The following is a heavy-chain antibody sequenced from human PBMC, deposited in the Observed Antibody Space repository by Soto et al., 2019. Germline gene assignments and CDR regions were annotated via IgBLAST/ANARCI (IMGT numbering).Heavy chain of an antibody. J-gene: IGHJ2*01. V-gene: IGHV4-31*03. Sequence: QVQLQESGPGLVKPSQTLSLTCTVSGGSISSGGYYWSWIRQHPGKGLEWIGYIYYSGSTYYNPSLKGRGAHSVDTSKHQFSLKLSSVTAADTAVYYCASTSTVVTPWYFDLWGRGTLVTVSS. CDR1: GGSISSGGYY. CDR3: ASTSTVVTPWYFDL. CDR2: IYYSGST. D-gene: IGHD4-17*01.